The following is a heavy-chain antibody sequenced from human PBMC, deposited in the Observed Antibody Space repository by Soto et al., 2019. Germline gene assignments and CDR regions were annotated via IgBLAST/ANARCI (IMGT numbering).Heavy chain of an antibody. J-gene: IGHJ4*02. D-gene: IGHD1-1*01. CDR2: ISSRSNYI. CDR3: ARHNSYFDY. V-gene: IGHV3-21*06. Sequence: EVQVVESGGGLVKPGGSLRLSCAASGFTFSTYTMNWVRQAPGKGLEWVSSISSRSNYIYYADSVKGRFTISRDNAKNSLYLEMYSLRAEDTAVYYCARHNSYFDYWGRGTLFTVSS. CDR1: GFTFSTYT.